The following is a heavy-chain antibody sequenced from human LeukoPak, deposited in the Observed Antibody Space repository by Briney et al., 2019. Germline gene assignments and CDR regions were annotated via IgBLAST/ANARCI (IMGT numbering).Heavy chain of an antibody. D-gene: IGHD3-22*01. CDR2: IYSGGST. CDR3: AREGPSYYDSSGYYYSSGDAFDI. J-gene: IGHJ3*02. CDR1: GFTFSSNY. V-gene: IGHV3-53*01. Sequence: GGSLRLSCAASGFTFSSNYMSWVRQAPGKGLGWVSVIYSGGSTYYADSVKGRFTISRDNSKNTLYLQMNSLRAEDTAVYYCAREGPSYYDSSGYYYSSGDAFDIWGQGTMVTVSS.